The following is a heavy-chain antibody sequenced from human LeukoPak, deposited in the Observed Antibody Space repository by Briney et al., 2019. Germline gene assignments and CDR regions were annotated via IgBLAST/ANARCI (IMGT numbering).Heavy chain of an antibody. J-gene: IGHJ1*01. CDR3: ARDLYYYDSSGWIQH. CDR2: ILYDGSNK. D-gene: IGHD3-22*01. Sequence: GGSLRLSCAASGFTFSSYAMHWVRQAPGKGLEWVAVILYDGSNKYYADSVKGRFTISRDNSKNTLYLQMNSLRAGDTAVYYCARDLYYYDSSGWIQHWGQGTLVTVSS. V-gene: IGHV3-30-3*01. CDR1: GFTFSSYA.